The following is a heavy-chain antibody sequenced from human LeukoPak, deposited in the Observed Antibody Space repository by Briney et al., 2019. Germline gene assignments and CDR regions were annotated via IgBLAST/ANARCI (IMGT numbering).Heavy chain of an antibody. CDR3: TKDKGYGDYYYYYGMDV. CDR1: GFTFSNYG. J-gene: IGHJ6*02. V-gene: IGHV3-30*18. D-gene: IGHD4-17*01. Sequence: GRSLRLSCAASGFTFSNYGMHWVRQAPGKGLEWVTGISYDGTSQYYADSVKGRFTIPRDNSRNTMFLQMNSLRAEDTALYYCTKDKGYGDYYYYYGMDVWGQGATVTVSS. CDR2: ISYDGTSQ.